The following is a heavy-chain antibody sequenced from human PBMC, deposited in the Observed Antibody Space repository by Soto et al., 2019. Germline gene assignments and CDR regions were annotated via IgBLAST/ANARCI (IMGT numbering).Heavy chain of an antibody. CDR3: ARRGSRWPGDAFDI. CDR1: GGSISSSSYY. Sequence: QLQLQESGPGLVKPSETLSLTCTVSGGSISSSSYYWGWIRQPPGKGLEWIGSIYYSGSTYYNPALKSRVTMSVDTSMTHFCLKLGSLTSADTAVYYCARRGSRWPGDAFDIWGKGTMVTVSS. J-gene: IGHJ3*02. D-gene: IGHD6-13*01. V-gene: IGHV4-39*01. CDR2: IYYSGST.